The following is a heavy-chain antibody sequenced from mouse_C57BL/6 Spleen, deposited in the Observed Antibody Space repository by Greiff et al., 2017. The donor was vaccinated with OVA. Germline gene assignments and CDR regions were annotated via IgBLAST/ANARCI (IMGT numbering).Heavy chain of an antibody. CDR1: GFTFSSYG. Sequence: EVKLQESGGDLVKPGGSLKLSCAASGFTFSSYGMSWVRQTPDKRLEWVATISSGGSYTYYPDSVKGRFTFSRDNAKNTLYLQMSSLKSEDTAMYYCARHGDGNYAWFAYWGQGTLVTVSA. V-gene: IGHV5-6*01. J-gene: IGHJ3*01. CDR2: ISSGGSYT. D-gene: IGHD2-1*01. CDR3: ARHGDGNYAWFAY.